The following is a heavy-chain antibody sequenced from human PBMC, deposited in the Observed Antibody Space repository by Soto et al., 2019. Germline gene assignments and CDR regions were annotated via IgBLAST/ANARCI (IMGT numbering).Heavy chain of an antibody. D-gene: IGHD4-17*01. Sequence: GGSLRLSCAASGFTFSSYAMSWVRQAPGKGLEWVSGNSGSGGSTHYADSVKGRFTSSRDSSKNTLYLQMNSLRAEDTAVYYCAKGTVTGDYYGMDVWGQGTTVTVSS. CDR3: AKGTVTGDYYGMDV. CDR2: NSGSGGST. CDR1: GFTFSSYA. V-gene: IGHV3-23*01. J-gene: IGHJ6*02.